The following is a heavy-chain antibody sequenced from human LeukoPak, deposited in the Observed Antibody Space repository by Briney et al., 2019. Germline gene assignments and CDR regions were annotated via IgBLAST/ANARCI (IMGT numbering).Heavy chain of an antibody. D-gene: IGHD6-13*01. CDR1: GFTLSSYS. V-gene: IGHV3-21*01. CDR2: ISSSSSYI. CDR3: ARDLLTYSSSWDY. Sequence: GGSLRLSCAASGFTLSSYSMNWVRQAPGKGLEWVSSISSSSSYIYYADSVKGRFTISRDNAKNSLYLQMNSLRAEDTAVYYCARDLLTYSSSWDYWGQGTLVTVSS. J-gene: IGHJ4*02.